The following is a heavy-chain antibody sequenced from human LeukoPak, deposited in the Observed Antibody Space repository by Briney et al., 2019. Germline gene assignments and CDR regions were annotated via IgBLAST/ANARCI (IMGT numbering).Heavy chain of an antibody. Sequence: PSETLSLTCTVSGGSISSYYWSWIRQPPGKGLEWIGYIYSSGSTKYSPSLKSRVAISLDTSKSDFSLRLSSVTAADTAVYYCARDRGYGGIFDYWGQGTLVTVYS. CDR3: ARDRGYGGIFDY. V-gene: IGHV4-59*13. J-gene: IGHJ4*02. CDR1: GGSISSYY. CDR2: IYSSGST. D-gene: IGHD4-23*01.